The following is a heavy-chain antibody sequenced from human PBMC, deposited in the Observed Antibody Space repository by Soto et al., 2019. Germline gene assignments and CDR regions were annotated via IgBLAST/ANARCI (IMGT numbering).Heavy chain of an antibody. CDR1: GDSVSNYY. CDR3: TKGPNWNYYYYGVDV. CDR2: VYSSGAT. V-gene: IGHV4-4*07. D-gene: IGHD1-20*01. J-gene: IGHJ6*02. Sequence: SETLSLTCTVSGDSVSNYYWSWIRQPAGRGLEWIGRVYSSGATNYNPSPNGRVTMSVDTSRNQFSLRLSSVTAADTAIYYCTKGPNWNYYYYGVDVWGQGTAVTV.